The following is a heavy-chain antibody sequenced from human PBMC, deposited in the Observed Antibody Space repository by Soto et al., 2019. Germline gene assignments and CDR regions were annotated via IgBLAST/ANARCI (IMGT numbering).Heavy chain of an antibody. J-gene: IGHJ4*02. CDR3: VTSYGSGYRAVDL. Sequence: QVQLVQSGSDVKKAGSSVKVSCKASGDTFNFYTINWVRQAPGLGLEWMGRFNPILSMSNNAQKFEGRVTITAHKPTTTAYLEPSRLRVEDTAMYYCVTSYGSGYRAVDLWGQGALVTVSS. V-gene: IGHV1-69*02. CDR2: FNPILSMS. D-gene: IGHD3-10*01. CDR1: GDTFNFYT.